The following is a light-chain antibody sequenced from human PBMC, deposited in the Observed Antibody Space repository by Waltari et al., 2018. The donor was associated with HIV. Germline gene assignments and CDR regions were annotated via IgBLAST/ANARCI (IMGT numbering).Light chain of an antibody. J-gene: IGLJ2*01. CDR3: QSYDSSLSGVV. Sequence: QSVLTQPPSVSGAPGQRVPISCTGSSSNIGAGYDVHWYQQLPGTAPKLINYGKSNRPSGGPDRFSVSESGTSASLAITGLQAEDEADYYCQSYDSSLSGVVFGGGTKLTVL. CDR2: GKS. V-gene: IGLV1-40*01. CDR1: SSNIGAGYD.